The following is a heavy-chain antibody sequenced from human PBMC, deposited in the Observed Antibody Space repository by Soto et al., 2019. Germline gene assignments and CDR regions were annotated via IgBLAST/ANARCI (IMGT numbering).Heavy chain of an antibody. CDR1: GFTFSSYW. D-gene: IGHD7-27*01. V-gene: IGHV3-7*03. CDR2: IKQDGSEK. Sequence: GGSLRLSCAASGFTFSSYWMSWVRQAPGKGLEWVANIKQDGSEKYYVDSVKGRFTISRDNAKNSLYLQMNSLRAEDTAVYYCARARGNWGWEWYFDYWGQGTLVTVSS. CDR3: ARARGNWGWEWYFDY. J-gene: IGHJ4*02.